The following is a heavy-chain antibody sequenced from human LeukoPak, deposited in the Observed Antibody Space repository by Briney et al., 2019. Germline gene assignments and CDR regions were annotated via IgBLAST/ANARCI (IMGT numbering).Heavy chain of an antibody. CDR3: ARTTMIVVVTH. Sequence: PSETLSLTCAVYGGSFSGYYWSWIRQPPGKGLEWIGEINHSGSTNYNPSLKSRVTISVDTSKNQFSLKLSSVPAADTAVYYCARTTMIVVVTHWGQGTLVTVSS. J-gene: IGHJ4*02. D-gene: IGHD3-22*01. CDR2: INHSGST. V-gene: IGHV4-34*01. CDR1: GGSFSGYY.